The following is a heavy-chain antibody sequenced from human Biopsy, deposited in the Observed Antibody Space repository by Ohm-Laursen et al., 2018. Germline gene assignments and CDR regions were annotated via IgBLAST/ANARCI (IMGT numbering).Heavy chain of an antibody. D-gene: IGHD1-26*01. V-gene: IGHV1-69*13. CDR2: IIPIFGTA. Sequence: SVKVSCKASGGTFSSHAISWVRQAPGQGLEWMGGIIPIFGTAEYAQNFQGRLTITADESTSTSYMDLISLRSEDTAVYYSARDRSSGSYSPSDYWGQGTLVTVSS. CDR1: GGTFSSHA. J-gene: IGHJ4*02. CDR3: ARDRSSGSYSPSDY.